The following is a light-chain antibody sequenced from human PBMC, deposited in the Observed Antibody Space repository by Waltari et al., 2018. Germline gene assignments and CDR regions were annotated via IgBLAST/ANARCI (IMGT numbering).Light chain of an antibody. CDR3: SSYTSTNTYV. V-gene: IGLV2-14*03. J-gene: IGLJ1*01. Sequence: WYQKHPGKAPNLLINDVSKRPSGVSNRVSGSKSGNTASLTISGLQAEDEADYYCSSYTSTNTYVFGTGTEVTVL. CDR2: DVS.